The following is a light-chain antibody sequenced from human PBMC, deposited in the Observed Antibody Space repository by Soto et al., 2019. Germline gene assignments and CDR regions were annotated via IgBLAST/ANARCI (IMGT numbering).Light chain of an antibody. Sequence: EVVLTQSPGTLSLSPGERATLSCRASQSVAANYLAWYQQKRGQAPRLLIYGASTRATGVSARFSASGSGTDFTLTISRLDPEDFAVYYCQQYGSSASFGQGTKVDIK. CDR1: QSVAANY. J-gene: IGKJ1*01. V-gene: IGKV3-20*01. CDR3: QQYGSSAS. CDR2: GAS.